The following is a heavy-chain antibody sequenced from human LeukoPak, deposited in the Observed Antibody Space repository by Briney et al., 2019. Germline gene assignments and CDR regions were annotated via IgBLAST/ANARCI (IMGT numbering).Heavy chain of an antibody. D-gene: IGHD2-2*01. CDR1: GFTFSSYG. V-gene: IGHV3-30*03. J-gene: IGHJ5*02. CDR2: ISYDGSNK. Sequence: PGGSLRLSCAASGFTFSSYGMHWVRQAPGKGLEWVAVISYDGSNKYYADSVKGRFTISRDNSENTLYLQMNSLRAEDTAVYYCAREVIQGFKYQLLRRYNWFDPWGQGTLVTVSS. CDR3: AREVIQGFKYQLLRRYNWFDP.